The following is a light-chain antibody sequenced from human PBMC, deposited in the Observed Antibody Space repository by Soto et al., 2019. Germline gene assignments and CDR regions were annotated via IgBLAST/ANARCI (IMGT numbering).Light chain of an antibody. CDR3: LQDNNSPLT. CDR2: DAS. CDR1: PSISSW. Sequence: DGQMTHSPSTLSASLSDRVTITCRSSPSISSWLAWYQQKPGKAPKLLIYDASSLESGVPARFSGSGSGTDFTLTISGLQPEDVATYYCLQDNNSPLTFGGGTKVDIK. V-gene: IGKV1-5*01. J-gene: IGKJ4*01.